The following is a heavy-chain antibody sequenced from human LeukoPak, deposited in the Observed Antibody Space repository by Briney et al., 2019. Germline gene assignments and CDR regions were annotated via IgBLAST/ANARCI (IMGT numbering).Heavy chain of an antibody. CDR2: ISSSSSYI. V-gene: IGHV3-21*01. D-gene: IGHD3-9*01. J-gene: IGHJ4*02. CDR3: ARGPDILTGAEFNY. CDR1: GFTFSSYS. Sequence: GGSLRLSCAASGFTFSSYSMNWVRQAPGKGLEWVSSISSSSSYIYYADSVKGRFTISRDNAKNSLYLQMNSLRAEDTAVCYCARGPDILTGAEFNYWGQGTLVTVSS.